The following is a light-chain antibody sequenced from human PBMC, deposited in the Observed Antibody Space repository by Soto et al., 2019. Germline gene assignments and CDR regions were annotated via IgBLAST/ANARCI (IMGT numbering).Light chain of an antibody. J-gene: IGKJ1*01. V-gene: IGKV3-15*01. CDR2: RAS. CDR3: QQYQNLWT. CDR1: QDVTTN. Sequence: EITMTQFPGILSASPGEGVTLSCRAAQDVTTNVAWYQQRPGQAPRLLIYRASTRATGVPARFSGSGSGTEFTLTISGLQSEDFALYYCQQYQNLWTFGQGTKVDIK.